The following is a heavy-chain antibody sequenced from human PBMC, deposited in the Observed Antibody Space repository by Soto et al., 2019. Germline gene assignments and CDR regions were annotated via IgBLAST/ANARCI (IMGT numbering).Heavy chain of an antibody. CDR1: GGTFSSYA. D-gene: IGHD5-18*01. CDR3: ARGGYSYGLNWFDP. Sequence: SVKVSCKASGGTFSSYAISWVLQAPGQGLEWMGGIIPIFGTANYAQKFQGRVTITADESTSTAYMELSSLRSEDTAVYYCARGGYSYGLNWFDPWGQGTLVTVSS. J-gene: IGHJ5*02. V-gene: IGHV1-69*13. CDR2: IIPIFGTA.